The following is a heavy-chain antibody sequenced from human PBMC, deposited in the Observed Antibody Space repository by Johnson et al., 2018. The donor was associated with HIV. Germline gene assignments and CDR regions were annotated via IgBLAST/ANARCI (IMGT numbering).Heavy chain of an antibody. CDR2: ISWNSGSI. CDR3: ASSSLSWGVDAFDI. CDR1: GFTFDDYA. V-gene: IGHV3-9*01. D-gene: IGHD3-16*01. Sequence: VQLVESGGGLEQPGRSLRLSCAASGFTFDDYAMHWVRQAPGKGLEWVSGISWNSGSIAYADPVKGRFTISRDSSKNTLYLQMDSLRAEDTAMYYCASSSLSWGVDAFDIWGQGTMVTVSS. J-gene: IGHJ3*02.